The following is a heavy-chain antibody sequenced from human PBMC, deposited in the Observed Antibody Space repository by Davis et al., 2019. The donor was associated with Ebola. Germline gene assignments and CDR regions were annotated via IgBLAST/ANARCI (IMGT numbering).Heavy chain of an antibody. J-gene: IGHJ4*02. V-gene: IGHV1-69*04. CDR3: ARDLGTAMVGATDDY. Sequence: AASVKVSCKASGGTFSSYTISWVRQAPGQGLEWMGRIIPILGITNYAQKFQGRVTITADKSTSTAYMELSSLRSEDTAVYYCARDLGTAMVGATDDYWGQGTLVTVSS. CDR1: GGTFSSYT. CDR2: IIPILGIT. D-gene: IGHD5-18*01.